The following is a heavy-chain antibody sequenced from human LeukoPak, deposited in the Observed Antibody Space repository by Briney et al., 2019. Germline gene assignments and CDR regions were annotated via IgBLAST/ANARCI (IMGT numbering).Heavy chain of an antibody. V-gene: IGHV4-34*03. CDR2: INHSGST. J-gene: IGHJ6*01. CDR3: CTVKGLEYQLPDV. Sequence: PSETLSLTCAVSGGSFSGYYWSWIRQPPGKGLEWIWEINHSGSTNYNPSLESRVTISVDTSKNQLSLKLSSVTAADTAVYYCCTVKGLEYQLPDVWGQGNTVTVSS. CDR1: GGSFSGYY. D-gene: IGHD2-2*01.